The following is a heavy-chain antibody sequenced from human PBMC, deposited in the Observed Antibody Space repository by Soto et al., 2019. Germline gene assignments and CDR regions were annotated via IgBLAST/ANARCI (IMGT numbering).Heavy chain of an antibody. Sequence: QVQLQQWGAGLLKPSETLSLTCAVYGGSFSGYYWSWIRQPPGKGLEWIGEINHSGNTNYNPSLKSRVTISVDTSKNQFSLKLSSVTAADTAVYYCARGGDTAYGMDVWGQGTTVTVSS. CDR1: GGSFSGYY. J-gene: IGHJ6*02. D-gene: IGHD1-26*01. CDR3: ARGGDTAYGMDV. V-gene: IGHV4-34*01. CDR2: INHSGNT.